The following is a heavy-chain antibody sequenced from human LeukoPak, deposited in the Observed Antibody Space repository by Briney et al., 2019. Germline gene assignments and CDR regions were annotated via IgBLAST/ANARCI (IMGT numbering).Heavy chain of an antibody. V-gene: IGHV1-69*05. CDR3: ARNGGLYCSSTSCYTAGYYYYYMDV. J-gene: IGHJ6*03. D-gene: IGHD2-2*02. Sequence: GASVKVSCKASGGTFSSYAISWVRQAPGQGLEWMGGIIPIFGTANYAQKFQGRVTITTDESTSTAYMELSSLRSEDTAVYYCARNGGLYCSSTSCYTAGYYYYYMDVWGKGTTVTVSS. CDR2: IIPIFGTA. CDR1: GGTFSSYA.